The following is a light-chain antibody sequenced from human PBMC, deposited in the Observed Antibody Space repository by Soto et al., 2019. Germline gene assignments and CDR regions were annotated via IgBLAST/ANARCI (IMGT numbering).Light chain of an antibody. J-gene: IGKJ5*01. CDR3: QQSYSTPSIT. CDR2: AAS. Sequence: IQMTQSPSSVSASVGDRVTITCRASQSINSYLNWYQQEPGKAPKLLIYAASSLQSGVPSRFSGSGSGTDFTLTISSLQPEDFATYYCQQSYSTPSITFGQGTRLEI. CDR1: QSINSY. V-gene: IGKV1-39*01.